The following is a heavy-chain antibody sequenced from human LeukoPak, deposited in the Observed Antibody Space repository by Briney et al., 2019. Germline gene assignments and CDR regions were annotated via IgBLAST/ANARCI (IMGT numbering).Heavy chain of an antibody. CDR3: ARAEGSYYGSGSYPYGGMDV. CDR2: ISYDGSNK. D-gene: IGHD3-10*01. J-gene: IGHJ6*02. V-gene: IGHV3-30-3*01. CDR1: GFTFSSYA. Sequence: GRSLRLSCATSGFTFSSYAMHWVRQAPGKGLEWLAVISYDGSNKYYADSVKGRFTISRDNSKNTLYLQMNSLRAEDTAVYYCARAEGSYYGSGSYPYGGMDVWGQGTTVTVSS.